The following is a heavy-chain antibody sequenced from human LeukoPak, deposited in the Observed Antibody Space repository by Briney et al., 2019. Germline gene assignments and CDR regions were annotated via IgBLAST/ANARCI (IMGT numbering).Heavy chain of an antibody. V-gene: IGHV1-58*01. CDR2: IVVGSGNT. CDR1: GFTFTSSA. CDR3: AADYCSSTSCYTYEQTYNWFDP. Sequence: ASVKVSCKASGFTFTSSAVQWVRQARGQRLEWIGWIVVGSGNTNYAQKFQERVTITRDMSTSTAYMELSSLRSEDTAVYYCAADYCSSTSCYTYEQTYNWFDPWGQGTLVTVSS. D-gene: IGHD2-2*02. J-gene: IGHJ5*02.